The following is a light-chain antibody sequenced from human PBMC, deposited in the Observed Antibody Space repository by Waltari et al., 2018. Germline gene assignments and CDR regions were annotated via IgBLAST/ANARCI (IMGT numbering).Light chain of an antibody. V-gene: IGKV3-15*01. CDR1: QSINYH. J-gene: IGKJ1*01. CDR2: DSS. CDR3: QQYDNWPRT. Sequence: ITMTQSPATLSASPGERVTLSCRASQSINYHLAWDQHRLGQAPRLLIYDSSTRATGVPDRYSGGGSGTDVTLTISSLQSEDFAIYYCQQYDNWPRTFGQGTRVEVK.